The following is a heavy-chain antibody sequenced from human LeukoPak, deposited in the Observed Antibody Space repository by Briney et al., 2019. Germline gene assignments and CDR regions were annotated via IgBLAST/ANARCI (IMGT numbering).Heavy chain of an antibody. J-gene: IGHJ3*02. CDR1: GFTFSPHA. CDR2: ISGRDGTT. CDR3: AKALQGRIWGSYSHASDI. Sequence: GGSLRLSCAASGFTFSPHAMSWVRQAPGKGLEWVSVISGRDGTTYYADSVKGRFTISRDNSKNTLYLQMDSLRAEDRAVYYCAKALQGRIWGSYSHASDIWGQGTMVTVSP. V-gene: IGHV3-23*01. D-gene: IGHD3-16*01.